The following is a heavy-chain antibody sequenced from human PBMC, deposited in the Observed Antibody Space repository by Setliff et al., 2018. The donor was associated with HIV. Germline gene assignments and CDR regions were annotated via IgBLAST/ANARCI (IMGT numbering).Heavy chain of an antibody. CDR3: ARVRLYNSALDY. D-gene: IGHD3-22*01. Sequence: GGSLRLSCAASGFTFNNYAISWVRQAPGKGLEWVSTIYSDGSTYHADSVKGRFTLSRDTSKNTLSLQMNTLRPEDTAVYFCARVRLYNSALDYWGQGTLVTVSS. CDR2: IYSDGST. CDR1: GFTFNNYA. V-gene: IGHV3-66*02. J-gene: IGHJ4*02.